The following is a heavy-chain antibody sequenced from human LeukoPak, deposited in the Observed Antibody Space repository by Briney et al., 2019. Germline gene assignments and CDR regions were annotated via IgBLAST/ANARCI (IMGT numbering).Heavy chain of an antibody. CDR3: ARDPYDVWGQHRLVLYYGMDV. J-gene: IGHJ6*02. CDR1: VGTLTSYA. D-gene: IGHD3-16*01. CDR2: IIPILGIA. V-gene: IGHV1-69*04. Sequence: SVKVSCKASVGTLTSYAISWVRQAPGQGLEWMGRIIPILGIANYAQKFQGRVTITADKSTSTAYMELSSLRSEDTALYYCARDPYDVWGQHRLVLYYGMDVWGQGTTVTVSS.